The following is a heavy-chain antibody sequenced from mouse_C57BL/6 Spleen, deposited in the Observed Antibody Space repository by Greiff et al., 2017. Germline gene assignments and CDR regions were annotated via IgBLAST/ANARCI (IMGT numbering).Heavy chain of an antibody. CDR3: AREGDYYGSFDY. V-gene: IGHV1-82*01. Sequence: QVQLQPSGPELVKPGASVKISCKASGYAFSSSWMNWVKQRPGKGLEWIGRIYPGDGDPNYNGKFKGKATLPSDKSSSTAYMQLSSVTSEDSAVYFCAREGDYYGSFDYWGQGTTLTVSS. J-gene: IGHJ2*01. CDR1: GYAFSSSW. CDR2: IYPGDGDP. D-gene: IGHD1-1*01.